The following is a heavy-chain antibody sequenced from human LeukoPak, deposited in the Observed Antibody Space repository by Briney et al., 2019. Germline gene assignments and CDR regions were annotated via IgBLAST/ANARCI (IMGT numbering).Heavy chain of an antibody. V-gene: IGHV1-2*02. J-gene: IGHJ4*02. D-gene: IGHD5-18*01. CDR2: INPNSGGT. CDR1: GYTFTGYY. Sequence: GASVKVSCKASGYTFTGYYIHWVRQAPGQGLEWMGWINPNSGGTNYAQKFQGRVTMTRDTSISTAYMELSSLRSDDTAVYYCARDTAYYFDSWGRGTLVTVSS. CDR3: ARDTAYYFDS.